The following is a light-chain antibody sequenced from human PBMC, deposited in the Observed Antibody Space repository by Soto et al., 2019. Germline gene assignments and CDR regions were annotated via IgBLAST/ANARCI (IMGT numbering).Light chain of an antibody. V-gene: IGLV4-69*01. J-gene: IGLJ2*01. CDR3: QTWGTGSVV. CDR2: LNSDGSH. CDR1: SGHSSYA. Sequence: QLVLTQSPSASASLGASVKLTCSLSSGHSSYAIAWHQQRPEKGPRYLMMLNSDGSHNKGDGIPGRFSGSSSGAERYLTISSLESEDEADYYCQTWGTGSVVLGGGTKLTVL.